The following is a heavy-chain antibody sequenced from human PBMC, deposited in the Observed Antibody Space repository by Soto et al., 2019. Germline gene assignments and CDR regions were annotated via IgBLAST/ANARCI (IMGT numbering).Heavy chain of an antibody. CDR2: SSAYNGNT. CDR1: GYTFTNYG. CDR3: ARDDIAAAHRYFDY. D-gene: IGHD6-13*01. V-gene: IGHV1-18*01. Sequence: QVQLVQSGAEVKQPGASVKVSCKASGYTFTNYGISWVRQAPGQGLEWMGWSSAYNGNTNYAQKYRGRVTMTTDTSTSTAYMELRSLRSDDTAVFYCARDDIAAAHRYFDYWGQGTLVTVSS. J-gene: IGHJ4*02.